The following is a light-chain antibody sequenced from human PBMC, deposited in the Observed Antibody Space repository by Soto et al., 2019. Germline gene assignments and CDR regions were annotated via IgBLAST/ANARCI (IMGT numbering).Light chain of an antibody. V-gene: IGKV1-39*01. Sequence: DIQMTQSPSSLSASVRDSVTITCCESQNIRNYLNWYQQKPGRAPKILIYAASSLQSGVPSRFSGGGAGTDFTLTISSLQPEDFATYYCQQNYSPPPITFGQGTRLEIK. CDR3: QQNYSPPPIT. CDR1: QNIRNY. J-gene: IGKJ5*01. CDR2: AAS.